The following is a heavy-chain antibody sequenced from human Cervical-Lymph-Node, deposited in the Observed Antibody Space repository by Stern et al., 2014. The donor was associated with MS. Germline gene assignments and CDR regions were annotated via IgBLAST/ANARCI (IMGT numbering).Heavy chain of an antibody. J-gene: IGHJ6*02. CDR3: ASRANYGDYRGPILSVGMDV. V-gene: IGHV1-69*01. CDR1: GGTFSSYA. D-gene: IGHD4-17*01. Sequence: MQLVESGAEVKKPGSSVKVSCKASGGTFSSYAISWVRQAPGQGLEWMGGIIPIFGTANYAQKFQGSVTIPADESTSTAYRELSSLKSEDTAVYCCASRANYGDYRGPILSVGMDVWGQGTTVTVSS. CDR2: IIPIFGTA.